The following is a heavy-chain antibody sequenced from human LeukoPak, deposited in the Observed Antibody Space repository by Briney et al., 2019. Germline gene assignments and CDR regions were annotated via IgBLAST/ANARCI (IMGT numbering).Heavy chain of an antibody. Sequence: ASVKVSCKASGYTFTGYYMHWVRQATGQGLEWMGWMNPNSGNTGYAQKFQGRVTMTTDTSTSTAYMDLRSLRSEDTAVYYCAGGALWVWGQGTLVTVSS. J-gene: IGHJ4*02. CDR1: GYTFTGYY. D-gene: IGHD1-26*01. CDR3: AGGALWV. CDR2: MNPNSGNT. V-gene: IGHV1-8*02.